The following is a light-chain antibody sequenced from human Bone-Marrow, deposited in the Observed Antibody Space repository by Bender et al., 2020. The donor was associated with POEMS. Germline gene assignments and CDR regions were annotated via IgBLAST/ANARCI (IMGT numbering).Light chain of an antibody. J-gene: IGLJ1*01. CDR3: QSYDAGLGGSWV. Sequence: QSALTQPPSASGSPGQSVTISCTGTSSDVGRYDYVSWYQQHPGKAPQLLIYEVTKRPSGVPDRFSASKSGTSASLAITGLRTEDEADYYCQSYDAGLGGSWVFGTGTKVTVL. CDR1: SSDVGRYDY. V-gene: IGLV2-8*01. CDR2: EVT.